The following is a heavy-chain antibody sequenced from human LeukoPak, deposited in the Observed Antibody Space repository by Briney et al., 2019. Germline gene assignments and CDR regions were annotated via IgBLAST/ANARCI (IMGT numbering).Heavy chain of an antibody. V-gene: IGHV4-39*07. CDR3: ARGSGLVRGVIPRYYYYYMDV. D-gene: IGHD3-10*01. CDR2: IYYSGST. CDR1: GGSISSSSYY. Sequence: PSETLSLTCTVSGGSISSSSYYWGWIRQPPGKGLEWVGSIYYSGSTYYNPSLRSRVTISVDTSKNQFSLKLTSVTAADTAVYYCARGSGLVRGVIPRYYYYYMDVWGKGTTVTVSS. J-gene: IGHJ6*03.